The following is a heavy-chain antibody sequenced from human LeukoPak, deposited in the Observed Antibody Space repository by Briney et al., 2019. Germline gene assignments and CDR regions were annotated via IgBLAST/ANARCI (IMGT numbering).Heavy chain of an antibody. CDR1: GDSISSGGYY. V-gene: IGHV4-31*03. Sequence: SETLSLTCTVSGDSISSGGYYWSWIRQHPGKGLEWIGHIYYSGSTYYNPSLKSRVTISVDTSKNQFSLKLSSVTAADTAVYYCARAESNWFDPWGQGTLVTVSS. CDR2: IYYSGST. J-gene: IGHJ5*02. CDR3: ARAESNWFDP.